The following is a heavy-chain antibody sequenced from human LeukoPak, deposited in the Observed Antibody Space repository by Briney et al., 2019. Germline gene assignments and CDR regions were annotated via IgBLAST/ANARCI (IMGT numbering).Heavy chain of an antibody. J-gene: IGHJ4*02. CDR1: EYSFTNYW. D-gene: IGHD2-21*02. V-gene: IGHV5-51*01. CDR2: IYPGDSDT. Sequence: GESLTISCKGSEYSFTNYWIGWVRQTPGKGLEWMGIIYPGDSDTKYSPSFQGQVTFSADKSIRTAYLHWSSLKASDTAMYYCARGLDNCGGDCYSFDFWGQGTLVTVSS. CDR3: ARGLDNCGGDCYSFDF.